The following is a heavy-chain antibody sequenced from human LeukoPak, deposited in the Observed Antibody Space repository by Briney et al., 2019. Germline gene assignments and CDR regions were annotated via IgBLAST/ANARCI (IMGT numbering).Heavy chain of an antibody. D-gene: IGHD3-22*01. CDR2: ISSVITTT. J-gene: IGHJ3*02. V-gene: IGHV3-48*04. CDR1: GFTLSSYT. CDR3: ATLGEDYYDRSDYNIADAFDI. Sequence: GGSLRLSCAASGFTLSSYTMNWVRQAPGKGLEWVSYISSVITTTYYADSVKGRFAISRDNTKNSLYLQMDSLRAEDTAVYYCATLGEDYYDRSDYNIADAFDIWGQGALVTVSS.